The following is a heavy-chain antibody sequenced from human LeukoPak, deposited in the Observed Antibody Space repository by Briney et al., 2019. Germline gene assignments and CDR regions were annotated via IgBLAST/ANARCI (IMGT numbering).Heavy chain of an antibody. Sequence: SETLSLTCTVSGGSISSYYWSWIRQPPGKGLEWIGYIYYSGSTNYNPSLKSRVTISVDTSKNQFFLKLSSLTAADTAVYYCARDFSGYRYGYYDYWGQGTLVTVSS. CDR3: ARDFSGYRYGYYDY. V-gene: IGHV4-59*01. J-gene: IGHJ4*02. CDR1: GGSISSYY. D-gene: IGHD5-18*01. CDR2: IYYSGST.